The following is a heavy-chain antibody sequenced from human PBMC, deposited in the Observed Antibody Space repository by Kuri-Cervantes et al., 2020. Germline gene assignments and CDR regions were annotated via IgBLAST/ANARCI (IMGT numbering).Heavy chain of an antibody. CDR3: ARGVNYGDYLKWFDP. Sequence: ASVKVSCKASGYTFTSYAMHWVRQAPGQRLEWMGWINAGNGNTKYSQKSQGRVTITRDTSASTAYMELSSLRSEDTAVYYCARGVNYGDYLKWFDPWGQGTLVTVSS. J-gene: IGHJ5*02. CDR2: INAGNGNT. CDR1: GYTFTSYA. D-gene: IGHD4-17*01. V-gene: IGHV1-3*01.